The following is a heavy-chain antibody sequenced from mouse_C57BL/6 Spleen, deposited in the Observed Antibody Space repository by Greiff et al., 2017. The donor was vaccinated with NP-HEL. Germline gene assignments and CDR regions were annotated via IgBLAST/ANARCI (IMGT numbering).Heavy chain of an antibody. CDR2: IDPANGNT. V-gene: IGHV14-3*01. CDR3: ARFPYYYGGEQGFAY. J-gene: IGHJ3*01. CDR1: GFNIKNTY. D-gene: IGHD1-1*01. Sequence: EVQLQQSVAELVRPGASVKLSCTASGFNIKNTYMHWVKQRPEQGLEWIGRIDPANGNTKYAPKFQGEATITADTSSNTAYLQLSSLTSEDTAIYYCARFPYYYGGEQGFAYWGQGTLVTVSA.